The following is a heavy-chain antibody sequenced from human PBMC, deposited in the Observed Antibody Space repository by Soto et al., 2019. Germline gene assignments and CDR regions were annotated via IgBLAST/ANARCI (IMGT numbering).Heavy chain of an antibody. CDR2: ISGSGSTT. D-gene: IGHD2-2*01. J-gene: IGHJ4*02. CDR3: AKGQGEYQVLAKYYFDN. CDR1: GFTFNRYG. V-gene: IGHV3-23*01. Sequence: EVHLLESGGGLVQPGGSLRLSCAASGFTFNRYGMNWVRQAPGKGLEGVSAISGSGSTTYYADSVKGRFTISRDNSKHTLYLQMNSLRAEDSALYYCAKGQGEYQVLAKYYFDNWGQGTLVTVSS.